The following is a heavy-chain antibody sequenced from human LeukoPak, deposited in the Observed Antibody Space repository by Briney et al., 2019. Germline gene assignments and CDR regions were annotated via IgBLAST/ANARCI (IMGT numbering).Heavy chain of an antibody. Sequence: ASVKVSCKASGYTFTSYDINWVRQATGQGLEWMGWINPNSGGTNYAQKFQGRVTMTRDTSISTAYMELSRLRSDDTAVYYCARDLKGDSSGYYYYYYYYMDVWGKGTTVTVSS. J-gene: IGHJ6*03. CDR2: INPNSGGT. CDR3: ARDLKGDSSGYYYYYYYYMDV. CDR1: GYTFTSYD. D-gene: IGHD3-22*01. V-gene: IGHV1-2*02.